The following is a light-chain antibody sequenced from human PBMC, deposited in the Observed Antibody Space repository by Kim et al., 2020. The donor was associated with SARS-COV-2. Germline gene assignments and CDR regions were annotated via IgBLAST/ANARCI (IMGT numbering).Light chain of an antibody. CDR1: PSVSSN. J-gene: IGKJ4*01. Sequence: PGQRATPSCSATPSVSSNFAWYQQKHGQAPRLLMYGASIRATGIPARFSGSGSGTEFTLTISSLQSEDFAVYYCQQYSGWPPALTFGGGTKVDIK. CDR2: GAS. CDR3: QQYSGWPPALT. V-gene: IGKV3D-15*01.